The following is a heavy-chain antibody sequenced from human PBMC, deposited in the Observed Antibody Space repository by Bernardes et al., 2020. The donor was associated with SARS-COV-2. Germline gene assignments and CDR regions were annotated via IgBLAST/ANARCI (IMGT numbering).Heavy chain of an antibody. Sequence: ASVKVSCKASGYTFTDYFIHWVRQAPGQRLEWMGWINPNTGGTNYVQTFQGRVTMTRDTSITTAYMELSWLGSDDTAIYYCARTRTTISTTGIPADYWGQGTLVTVSS. CDR3: ARTRTTISTTGIPADY. V-gene: IGHV1-2*02. J-gene: IGHJ4*02. D-gene: IGHD2-21*02. CDR2: INPNTGGT. CDR1: GYTFTDYF.